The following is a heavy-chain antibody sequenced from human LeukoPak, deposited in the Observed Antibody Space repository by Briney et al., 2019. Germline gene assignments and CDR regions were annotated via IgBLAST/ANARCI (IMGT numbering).Heavy chain of an antibody. CDR3: ARGEYSSGWYFDY. D-gene: IGHD6-19*01. Sequence: PSETLSLTCAVSGYSISSGYYWGWIRQPPGKGLEWIGSIYHSGSTYYNPSLESRVTISVDTSKNQFSLKLNSVTAADTAVYYCARGEYSSGWYFDYWGQGTLVTVSS. V-gene: IGHV4-38-2*01. CDR1: GYSISSGYY. J-gene: IGHJ4*02. CDR2: IYHSGST.